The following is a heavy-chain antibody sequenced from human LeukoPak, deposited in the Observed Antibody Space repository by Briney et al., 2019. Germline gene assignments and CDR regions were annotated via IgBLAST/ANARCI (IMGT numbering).Heavy chain of an antibody. D-gene: IGHD6-13*01. V-gene: IGHV3-7*01. CDR3: VRDRIIAAARVSAFDI. J-gene: IGHJ3*02. CDR1: GFTFSSYA. Sequence: GGSLRLSCAASGFTFSSYAMSWVRQAPGKGLEWLANIKQDGSEKYYVDSVKGRFTISRDNAKNSLYLQMNSLRAEDTAVYYCVRDRIIAAARVSAFDIWGQGTMVTVSS. CDR2: IKQDGSEK.